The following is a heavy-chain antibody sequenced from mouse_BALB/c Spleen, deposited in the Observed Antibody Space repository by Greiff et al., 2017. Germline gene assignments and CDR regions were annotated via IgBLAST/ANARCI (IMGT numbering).Heavy chain of an antibody. CDR2: IWGDGST. Sequence: VQLKESGPGLVAPSQSLSITCTVSGFSLTGYGVNWVRQPPGKGLEWLGMIWGDGSTDYNSALKSRLSISKDNSKSQVFLKMNSLQTDDTARYYCARDNSLLRPYYAMDYWGQGTSVTVSS. CDR1: GFSLTGYG. J-gene: IGHJ4*01. CDR3: ARDNSLLRPYYAMDY. V-gene: IGHV2-6-7*01. D-gene: IGHD1-2*01.